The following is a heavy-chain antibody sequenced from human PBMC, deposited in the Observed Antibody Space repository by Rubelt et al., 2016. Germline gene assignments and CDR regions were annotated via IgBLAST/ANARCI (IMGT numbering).Heavy chain of an antibody. J-gene: IGHJ4*02. D-gene: IGHD1-14*01. CDR3: ARASSVNRFDY. Sequence: QLVESGGGVVQPGRSLRLSCAVSGFTLDEHAMHWVRQAPGKGLEWVSGISWNGGSIAYADSVKGRFAISRDNAKNSLYLQMNSLRGEDTAVYYCARASSVNRFDYWGQGTLVTVSS. CDR2: ISWNGGSI. CDR1: GFTLDEHA. V-gene: IGHV3-9*01.